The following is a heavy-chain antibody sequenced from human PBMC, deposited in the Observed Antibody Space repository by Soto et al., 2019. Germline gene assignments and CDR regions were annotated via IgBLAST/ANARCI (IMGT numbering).Heavy chain of an antibody. J-gene: IGHJ4*02. CDR1: GGTFSRQA. CDR3: ARGWGYDSNDYYYAY. D-gene: IGHD3-22*01. V-gene: IGHV1-69*01. Sequence: QVQLVQSGAEVRKPGSSVKVSCKASGGTFSRQAISWLRQAPGQGLEWMGGIIPIFGTANHAQKFQGRVTIIADESTSTVYMELSSLRSEDTAMYYCARGWGYDSNDYYYAYWGQGTLVIVSS. CDR2: IIPIFGTA.